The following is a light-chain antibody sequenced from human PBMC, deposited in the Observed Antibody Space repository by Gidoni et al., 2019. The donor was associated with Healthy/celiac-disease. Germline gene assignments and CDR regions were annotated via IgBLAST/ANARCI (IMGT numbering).Light chain of an antibody. CDR1: SSDVGGYNY. V-gene: IGLV2-14*01. CDR2: EVS. J-gene: IGLJ1*01. CDR3: SSYTSSRTLYV. Sequence: QSALTQPAPVSGSPGQSITISCTGTSSDVGGYNYVSWYQQHPGKAPKLMIYEVSNRPSGVSNRFSGSKSGNTASLTISGLQAEDEADYYCSSYTSSRTLYVFGTGTKVTVL.